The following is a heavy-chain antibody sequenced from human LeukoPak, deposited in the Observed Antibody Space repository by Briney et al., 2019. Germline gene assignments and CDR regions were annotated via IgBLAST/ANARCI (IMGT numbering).Heavy chain of an antibody. V-gene: IGHV3-74*01. D-gene: IGHD2-15*01. J-gene: IGHJ3*02. Sequence: GGSLRLSCAASGFTFSSYWMHWVRQAPGKGLVWVSRIYSVGSSTNYADSVKGRFTISRDNAKNTLYLQMNSLRAEDTAVYYCARGEYCSGGSCYSAAFDIWGQGTMVTVSS. CDR2: IYSVGSST. CDR3: ARGEYCSGGSCYSAAFDI. CDR1: GFTFSSYW.